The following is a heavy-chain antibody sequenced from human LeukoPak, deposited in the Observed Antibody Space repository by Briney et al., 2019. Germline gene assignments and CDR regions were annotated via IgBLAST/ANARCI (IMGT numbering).Heavy chain of an antibody. CDR3: AKDITMVRGVIITYYYYMDV. J-gene: IGHJ6*03. CDR1: GFTFSTYG. Sequence: GGSLRLPCAASGFTFSTYGMHWVRQAPGTGLEWVAFIRYDGSNKYYADSVKGRFTISRDNSKNTLYLQMNSLRAEDTAMYYCAKDITMVRGVIITYYYYMDVWGKGTTVTVSS. D-gene: IGHD3-10*01. V-gene: IGHV3-30*02. CDR2: IRYDGSNK.